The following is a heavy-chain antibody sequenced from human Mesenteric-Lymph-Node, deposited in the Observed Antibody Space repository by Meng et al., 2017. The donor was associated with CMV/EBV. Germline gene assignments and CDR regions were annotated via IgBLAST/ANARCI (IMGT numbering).Heavy chain of an antibody. CDR2: INHSGGT. J-gene: IGHJ6*02. CDR3: ARGLRGVTNSSPYYYGMDV. D-gene: IGHD3-10*01. V-gene: IGHV4-34*01. Sequence: SETLSLTCAVYGGSFSDYYWSWIRQPPGKGLEWIGEINHSGGTNYNPSLKSRVTISADTSKNQFSLRLTSVTAADTAVYYCARGLRGVTNSSPYYYGMDVWGRGTTVTVSS. CDR1: GGSFSDYY.